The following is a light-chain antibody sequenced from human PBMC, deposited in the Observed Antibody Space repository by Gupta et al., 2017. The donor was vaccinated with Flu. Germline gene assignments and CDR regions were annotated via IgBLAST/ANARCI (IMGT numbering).Light chain of an antibody. CDR2: NNN. CDR3: ESWDDSLNGWV. V-gene: IGLV1-44*01. Sequence: QSVLTQPPSASGTPGQRVTNSCSGTTSNIGSNTVNWFQQLPGTAPKFFIYNNNQRPSGVPDRVAGSKSGTSASLDISGLQSEDEADDYCESWDDSLNGWVFGGGTRLTVL. CDR1: TSNIGSNT. J-gene: IGLJ3*02.